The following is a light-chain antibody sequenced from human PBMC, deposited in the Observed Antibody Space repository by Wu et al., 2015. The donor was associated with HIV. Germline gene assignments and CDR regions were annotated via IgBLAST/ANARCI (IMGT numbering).Light chain of an antibody. CDR1: QSISNN. CDR2: GAS. J-gene: IGKJ1*01. V-gene: IGKV3-15*01. Sequence: EIVLTQSPGTLSLSPGERAALSCRASQSISNNYLAWYRQKPGQAPRLLIYGASIRATGIPARFSGSGSGTDFTLTISSLQSEDFALYYCQQYNNWPRTFGQGTKVEIK. CDR3: QQYNNWPRT.